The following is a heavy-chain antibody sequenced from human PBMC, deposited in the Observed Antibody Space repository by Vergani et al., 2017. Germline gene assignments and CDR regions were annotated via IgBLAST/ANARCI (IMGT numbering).Heavy chain of an antibody. D-gene: IGHD3-16*01. CDR2: ISWNSGAV. V-gene: IGHV3-9*01. Sequence: EVDLVESGGGLAQPGGSLRLSCEASGITFWKFGMHWVRQGPGKGLEWVSGISWNSGAVDYADSVRGPFTISRDNAKNSLFLEMNSLGFEDTAVYFCTKGSVYYDDSAGHGYDPYTGFDLWGQGTLVTVSS. CDR1: GITFWKFG. J-gene: IGHJ3*01. CDR3: TKGSVYYDDSAGHGYDPYTGFDL.